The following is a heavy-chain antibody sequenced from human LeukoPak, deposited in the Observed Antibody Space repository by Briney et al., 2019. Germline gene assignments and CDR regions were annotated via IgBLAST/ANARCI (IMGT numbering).Heavy chain of an antibody. D-gene: IGHD2-15*01. CDR3: ARRYCSGGSCYPLGFDY. V-gene: IGHV4-31*03. Sequence: PSQTLSLTCTVSGGSISSGSYYWSWIRQHPGKGLEWIGYIYYSGSTNYNPSLKSRVTISVDTSKNQFSLKLSSVTAADTAVYYCARRYCSGGSCYPLGFDYWGQGTLVTVSS. J-gene: IGHJ4*02. CDR2: IYYSGST. CDR1: GGSISSGSYY.